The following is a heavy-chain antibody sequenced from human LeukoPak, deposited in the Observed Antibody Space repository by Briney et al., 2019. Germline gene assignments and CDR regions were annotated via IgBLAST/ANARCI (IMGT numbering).Heavy chain of an antibody. CDR1: GYSISSGYY. J-gene: IGHJ4*02. V-gene: IGHV4-38-2*01. CDR2: IYHSGST. D-gene: IGHD5-18*01. Sequence: SETLSLTRAVSGYSISSGYYWGWIRQPPGKGLEWIGSIYHSGSTYYNPSLKSRVTISVDTSKNQFSLKLSSVTAADTAVYYCARTAAKISHTDLFDYWGQGTLVTVSS. CDR3: ARTAAKISHTDLFDY.